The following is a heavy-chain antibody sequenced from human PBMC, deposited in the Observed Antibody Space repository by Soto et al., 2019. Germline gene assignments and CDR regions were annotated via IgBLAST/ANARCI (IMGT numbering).Heavy chain of an antibody. Sequence: SGPTLVNPTQTLTLTCSLSRFSITSSGVAVGWIRQPPGKALEWLALIYWDDDKRYSASLKSRLTITKDTSKNQVVLTMTNVDPVDTATYYCAHSRILDYWGPGTLVTVSS. CDR2: IYWDDDK. CDR1: RFSITSSGVA. J-gene: IGHJ4*02. D-gene: IGHD3-3*01. V-gene: IGHV2-5*02. CDR3: AHSRILDY.